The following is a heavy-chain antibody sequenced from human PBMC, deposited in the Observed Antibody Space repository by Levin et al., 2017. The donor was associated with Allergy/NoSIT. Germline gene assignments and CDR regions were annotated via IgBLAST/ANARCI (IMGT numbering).Heavy chain of an antibody. CDR3: AKDYVGGPKLWFGELLPSFGAGYMDV. Sequence: GESLKISCAASGFTFSSYGMYWVRQAPGKGLEWVAVISYDGSKKYYADSVKGRFTISRDNSKNTLYLQMNSLRAEDTAVYYCAKDYVGGPKLWFGELLPSFGAGYMDVWGKGTTVTVSS. CDR1: GFTFSSYG. V-gene: IGHV3-30*18. CDR2: ISYDGSKK. J-gene: IGHJ6*03. D-gene: IGHD3-10*01.